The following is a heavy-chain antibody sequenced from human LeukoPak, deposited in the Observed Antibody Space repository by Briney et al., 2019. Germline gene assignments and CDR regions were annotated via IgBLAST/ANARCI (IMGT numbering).Heavy chain of an antibody. CDR3: ARVRYYDFWSEYYYYYMDV. Sequence: SVKVSCKASGGTFSSYAISWVRQAPGQGLEWMGGIIPIFGTANYAQKFQGRVTITADKSTSTAYMELSSLRSEDTAVYYCARVRYYDFWSEYYYYYMDVWGKGATVTVSS. V-gene: IGHV1-69*06. D-gene: IGHD3-3*01. J-gene: IGHJ6*03. CDR1: GGTFSSYA. CDR2: IIPIFGTA.